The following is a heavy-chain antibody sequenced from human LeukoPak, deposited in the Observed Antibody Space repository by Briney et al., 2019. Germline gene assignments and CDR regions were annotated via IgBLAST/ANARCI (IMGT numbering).Heavy chain of an antibody. CDR3: ARDRIEDIVVVPAAMGWFDP. CDR1: GFNFSTYS. Sequence: GGSLRLSCAASGFNFSTYSMNWVRQAPGKGLEWVSSISSGSIYIYYADSVKGRFTISRDNAKNSLYLQMNSLRAEDTAVYYCARDRIEDIVVVPAAMGWFDPWGQGTLVTVSS. CDR2: ISSGSIYI. D-gene: IGHD2-2*01. V-gene: IGHV3-21*01. J-gene: IGHJ5*02.